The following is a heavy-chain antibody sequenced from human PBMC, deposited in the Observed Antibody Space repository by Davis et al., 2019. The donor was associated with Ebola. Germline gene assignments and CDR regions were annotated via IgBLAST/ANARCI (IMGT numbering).Heavy chain of an antibody. J-gene: IGHJ5*02. CDR3: ARFNSWGYSWFDP. Sequence: SETLSLTCSVSSYSFSAGHHWGWVRQPPGKGLEWIGTIYDSGTTDYNPSLKSRATISVDPSKRQFSLELTTVTAADTAVYYCARFNSWGYSWFDPWGQGTLVTVSS. CDR2: IYDSGTT. D-gene: IGHD5-18*01. V-gene: IGHV4-38-2*02. CDR1: SYSFSAGHH.